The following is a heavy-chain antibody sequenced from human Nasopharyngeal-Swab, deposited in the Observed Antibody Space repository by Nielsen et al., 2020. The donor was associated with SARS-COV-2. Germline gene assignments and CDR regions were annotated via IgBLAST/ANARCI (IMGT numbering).Heavy chain of an antibody. CDR2: ISSDSGAK. Sequence: GESLKISCVASGFTFSTYTMNWVRQAPGKGLEWLSSISSDSGAKYHADSVKGRFTISRDNAKNSLYLEMNSLRAEDTAVYYCLRGDRRDYWGPGTLASVSS. CDR1: GFTFSTYT. D-gene: IGHD3-22*01. V-gene: IGHV3-21*01. J-gene: IGHJ4*02. CDR3: LRGDRRDY.